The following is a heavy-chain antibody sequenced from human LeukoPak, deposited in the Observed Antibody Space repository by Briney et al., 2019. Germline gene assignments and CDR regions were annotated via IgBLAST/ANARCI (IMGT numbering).Heavy chain of an antibody. V-gene: IGHV3-23*01. CDR1: GFTFSSYA. D-gene: IGHD2-21*02. J-gene: IGHJ4*02. CDR3: AKGIFVVVTALDY. Sequence: PGGSLRLSCAASGFTFSSYAMSWVRQAPGKGLERVSAISGSGGSTYYADSVKGRFTISRDNSKNTLYLQMNSLRAEDTAVYYCAKGIFVVVTALDYWGQGTLVTVSS. CDR2: ISGSGGST.